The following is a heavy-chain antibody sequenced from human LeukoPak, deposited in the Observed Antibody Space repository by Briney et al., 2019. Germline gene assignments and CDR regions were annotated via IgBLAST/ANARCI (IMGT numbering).Heavy chain of an antibody. CDR3: ACGRYSRTSIDY. V-gene: IGHV1-3*03. D-gene: IGHD6-13*01. J-gene: IGHJ4*02. CDR1: GYTFTTYA. Sequence: ASVKVSCKASGYTFTTYAIHWVRQAPGQRLQWMGWINADNGNTKYSQEFQGRVTITRDTSASTAFMELSSLTSEDMAVYYCACGRYSRTSIDYWGQGTLVIVSS. CDR2: INADNGNT.